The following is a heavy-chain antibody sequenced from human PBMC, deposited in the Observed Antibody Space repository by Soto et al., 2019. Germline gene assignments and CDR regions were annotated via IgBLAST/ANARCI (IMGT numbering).Heavy chain of an antibody. CDR2: MNPNSGNT. Sequence: GASVKVSCKASGYTFTSYDINWVRQATGQGLEWMGWMNPNSGNTGYAQKFQGRVTMTRNTSISTAYMELSSLRSEDTAVYYCARGKVIRDFDWLLSPNWFDPWGQGTLVTVSS. D-gene: IGHD3-9*01. CDR3: ARGKVIRDFDWLLSPNWFDP. CDR1: GYTFTSYD. V-gene: IGHV1-8*01. J-gene: IGHJ5*02.